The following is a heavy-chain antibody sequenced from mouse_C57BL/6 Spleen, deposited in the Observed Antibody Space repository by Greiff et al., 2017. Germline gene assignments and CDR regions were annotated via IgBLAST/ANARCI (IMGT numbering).Heavy chain of an antibody. CDR2: INPNNGGT. CDR3: ARWALWDAMDY. V-gene: IGHV1-26*01. CDR1: GYTFTDYY. Sequence: EVQLQQSGPELVKPGASVKISCKASGYTFTDYYMNWVKQSHGKSLEWIGDINPNNGGTSYNQKFKGKATLTVDKSSSTAYMELRSLTSEDSAVYYCARWALWDAMDYWGQGTSVTVSS. J-gene: IGHJ4*01.